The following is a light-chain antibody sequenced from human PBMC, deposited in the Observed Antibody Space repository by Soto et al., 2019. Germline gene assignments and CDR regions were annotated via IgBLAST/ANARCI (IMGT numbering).Light chain of an antibody. CDR3: SSYTSSRTLV. J-gene: IGLJ1*01. V-gene: IGLV2-14*01. CDR1: SSDVGGYNY. Sequence: QPALTQPASVSGSPGQSITISCTGTSSDVGGYNYVAWYQQHPGKAPQLMIYEVINRPSGVSNRFSGSTSGNTASLTISGLQAEDEADYYCSSYTSSRTLVFGTGTKLTVL. CDR2: EVI.